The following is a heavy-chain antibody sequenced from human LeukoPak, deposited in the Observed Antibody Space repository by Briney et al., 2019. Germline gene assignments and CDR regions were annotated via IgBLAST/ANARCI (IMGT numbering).Heavy chain of an antibody. Sequence: GGSLRLSCAASGFTFNIYWMTWVRQAPGKGLEWVANINQDGSEKNYVDSVKGRFTISRDNAKNSLYLQMNSLRAEDTAVYFCARAGRFGESFRDYYYYIDVWGKGTTVTVSS. CDR3: ARAGRFGESFRDYYYYIDV. CDR1: GFTFNIYW. CDR2: INQDGSEK. J-gene: IGHJ6*03. D-gene: IGHD3-10*01. V-gene: IGHV3-7*01.